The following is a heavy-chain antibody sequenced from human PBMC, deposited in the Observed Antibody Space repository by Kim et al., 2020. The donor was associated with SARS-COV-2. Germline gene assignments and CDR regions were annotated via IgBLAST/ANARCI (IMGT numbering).Heavy chain of an antibody. Sequence: YADSVKGRFTISRDNSKNTLYLQMNSLRAEDTAVYYCARVPAAMVAFDIWGQGTMDTVSS. CDR3: ARVPAAMVAFDI. V-gene: IGHV3-30*01. D-gene: IGHD2-2*01. J-gene: IGHJ3*02.